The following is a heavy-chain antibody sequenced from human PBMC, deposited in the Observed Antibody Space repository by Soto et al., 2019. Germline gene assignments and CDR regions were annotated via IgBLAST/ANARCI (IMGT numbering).Heavy chain of an antibody. J-gene: IGHJ5*02. CDR2: TYYRSKWYN. V-gene: IGHV6-1*01. D-gene: IGHD3-10*01. CDR3: ARDLGLGLSLWFDWFDP. Sequence: QSQTLSLTCAISGDSVSSNSAAWNWIRQSPSRGLEWLGRTYYRSKWYNDYAVSVKSRITINPDTSKNQFSLQLNSVTPEDTAVYYCARDLGLGLSLWFDWFDPWGQGTLVTVSS. CDR1: GDSVSSNSAA.